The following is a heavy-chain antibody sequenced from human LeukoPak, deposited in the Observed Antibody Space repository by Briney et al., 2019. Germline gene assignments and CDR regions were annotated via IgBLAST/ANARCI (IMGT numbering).Heavy chain of an antibody. CDR1: GGSFSSYY. CDR2: INHSGST. CDR3: ASLGKLRITMIVVPRGAFDI. J-gene: IGHJ3*02. D-gene: IGHD3-22*01. Sequence: SETLSLTCAVYGGSFSSYYWSWIRQPPGKGLEWIGEINHSGSTNYNPSLKSRVTISVDTSKNQFSLKLSSVTAADTAVYYCASLGKLRITMIVVPRGAFDIWGQGTMVTVSS. V-gene: IGHV4-34*01.